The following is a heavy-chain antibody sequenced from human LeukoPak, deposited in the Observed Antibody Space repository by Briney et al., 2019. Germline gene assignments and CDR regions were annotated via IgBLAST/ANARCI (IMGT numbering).Heavy chain of an antibody. CDR3: ARGPGDYDSSGYSTPPLDY. Sequence: SETLSLTCAVYGGSFSGYYWSWIRQPPGKGLEWIGEINHSGSTNYNPSLKSRVTISVDTSKNQFSLKLSSVTAADTAMYYCARGPGDYDSSGYSTPPLDYWGQGTLVTVSS. D-gene: IGHD3-22*01. CDR1: GGSFSGYY. J-gene: IGHJ4*02. CDR2: INHSGST. V-gene: IGHV4-34*01.